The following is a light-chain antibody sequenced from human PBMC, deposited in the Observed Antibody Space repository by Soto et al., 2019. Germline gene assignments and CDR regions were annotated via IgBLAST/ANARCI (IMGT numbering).Light chain of an antibody. CDR2: GAS. Sequence: EIALTQSPGTLSLSPGERATLSCRASQSIASSYLAWFQQKPGQAPRLLIYGASSRATGIPDRFSGSGSRTDFTLTITSLEPEDFAVYYCQQYGSSPRFTFGPGTKVDIK. J-gene: IGKJ3*01. CDR1: QSIASSY. CDR3: QQYGSSPRFT. V-gene: IGKV3-20*01.